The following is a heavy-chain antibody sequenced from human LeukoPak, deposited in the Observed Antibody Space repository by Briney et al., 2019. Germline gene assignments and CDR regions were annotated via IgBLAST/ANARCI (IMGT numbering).Heavy chain of an antibody. CDR2: INRDGSER. J-gene: IGHJ6*02. CDR1: GFTFSNYW. Sequence: GGSLRLSCAASGFTFSNYWMTWVRQAPGKGPEWVANINRDGSERYYVDSVKGRFTISRDDAKSSLYLQMNSLRAEDTAVYYCARRNAMDVWGQGTTVIVFS. V-gene: IGHV3-7*03. CDR3: ARRNAMDV.